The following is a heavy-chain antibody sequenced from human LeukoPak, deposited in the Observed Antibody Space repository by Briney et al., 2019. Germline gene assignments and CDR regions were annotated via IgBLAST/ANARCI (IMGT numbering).Heavy chain of an antibody. CDR2: INRDGSER. J-gene: IGHJ6*02. CDR1: GFTFSNYW. Sequence: GGSLRLSCAASGFTFSNYWMTWVRQAPGKGPEWVANINRDGSERYYVDSVKGRFTISRDDAKSSLYLQMNSLRAEDTAVYYCARRNAMDVWGQGTTVIVFS. V-gene: IGHV3-7*03. CDR3: ARRNAMDV.